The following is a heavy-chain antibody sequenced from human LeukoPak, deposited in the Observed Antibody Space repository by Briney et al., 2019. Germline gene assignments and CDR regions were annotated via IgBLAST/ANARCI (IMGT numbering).Heavy chain of an antibody. V-gene: IGHV1-8*01. Sequence: ASVKVSCKTSGYTFTSYDINWVRQATGQRLWWMGWMNPNSGNTGYAQKFQGRVTMTRNTSINTAYMELSSLRSEDTAVYYCARGPGYSSGWSTGMPKGWFDPWGQGTLVTVSS. CDR1: GYTFTSYD. J-gene: IGHJ5*02. D-gene: IGHD6-19*01. CDR2: MNPNSGNT. CDR3: ARGPGYSSGWSTGMPKGWFDP.